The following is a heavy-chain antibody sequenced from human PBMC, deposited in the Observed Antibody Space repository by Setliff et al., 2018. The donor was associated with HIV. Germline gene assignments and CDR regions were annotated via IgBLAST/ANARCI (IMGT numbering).Heavy chain of an antibody. J-gene: IGHJ5*02. CDR2: IYYSGST. Sequence: SETLSLTCNVSSGSVNNYWWTWIRQPPGKGLEWIGYIYYSGSTYYNPSLKSRVTISVDTSKNQFSLMLSSVTAADTAVYYCARSGGDCSGISCYSLWFDPWGHGTLVTVSS. CDR3: ARSGGDCSGISCYSLWFDP. V-gene: IGHV4-59*02. D-gene: IGHD2-15*01. CDR1: SGSVNNYW.